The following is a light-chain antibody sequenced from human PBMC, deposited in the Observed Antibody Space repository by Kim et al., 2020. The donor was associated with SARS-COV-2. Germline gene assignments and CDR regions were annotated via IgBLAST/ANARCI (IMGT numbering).Light chain of an antibody. Sequence: QSALTQPASVSGSPGQSITISCTGTSSDVGGYYYVSWYQHHPGKAPKLMIYDVSKRPSGVSNRFSGSKSGNRASLTTSGLQAEDEADYYCSSYTSSSSPWVFGTGTKVTVL. J-gene: IGLJ1*01. CDR2: DVS. V-gene: IGLV2-14*03. CDR1: SSDVGGYYY. CDR3: SSYTSSSSPWV.